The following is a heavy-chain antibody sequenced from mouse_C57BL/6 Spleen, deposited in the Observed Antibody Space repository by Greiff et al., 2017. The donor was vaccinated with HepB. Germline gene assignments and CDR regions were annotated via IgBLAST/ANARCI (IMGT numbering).Heavy chain of an antibody. J-gene: IGHJ1*03. CDR1: GFTFSDFY. V-gene: IGHV7-1*01. Sequence: EVKLMDSGGGLVQSGRSLRLSCATSGFTFSDFYMEWVRQAPGKGLEWIAASRNKANDYTTEYSASVKGRFIVSRDTSQSILYLQMNALRAEDTAIYYCARDAGDGYYEGYFDVWGTGTTVTVSS. D-gene: IGHD2-3*01. CDR3: ARDAGDGYYEGYFDV. CDR2: SRNKANDYTT.